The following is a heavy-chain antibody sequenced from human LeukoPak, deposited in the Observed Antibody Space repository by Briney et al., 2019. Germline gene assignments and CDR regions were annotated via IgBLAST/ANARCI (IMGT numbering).Heavy chain of an antibody. Sequence: SVKVSCKASGGTFSSYAISWVRQAPGQGLEWMGGIIPIFGTANYAQKFQGRVTITADKSTSTAYMELSSLRSEDTAVYYCAIPGPYSSGYYYGMDVWGKGTTVTVSS. J-gene: IGHJ6*04. CDR1: GGTFSSYA. V-gene: IGHV1-69*06. D-gene: IGHD6-19*01. CDR2: IIPIFGTA. CDR3: AIPGPYSSGYYYGMDV.